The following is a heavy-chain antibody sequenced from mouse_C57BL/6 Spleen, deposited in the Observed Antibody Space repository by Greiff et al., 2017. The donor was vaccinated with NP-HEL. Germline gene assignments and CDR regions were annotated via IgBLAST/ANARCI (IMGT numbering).Heavy chain of an antibody. D-gene: IGHD2-12*01. V-gene: IGHV2-5*01. CDR1: GFSLTSYG. CDR3: AIYDDGGYYAMDY. J-gene: IGHJ4*01. Sequence: QVQLQQSGPGLVQPSQSLSITCTVSGFSLTSYGVHWVRQSPGKGLEWLGVIWRGGSTDYNAAFMSRLSITKDNSKSQVFFKMNSLQADDTAIYYCAIYDDGGYYAMDYWGQGTSVTVSS. CDR2: IWRGGST.